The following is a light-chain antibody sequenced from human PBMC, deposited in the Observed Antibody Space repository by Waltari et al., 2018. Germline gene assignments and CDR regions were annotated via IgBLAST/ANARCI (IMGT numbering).Light chain of an antibody. J-gene: IGKJ1*01. V-gene: IGKV3-20*01. CDR3: QQHGTLPAT. CDR1: QSVGSSR. Sequence: EIVLTQSPGTASLSPGERVTLSCRASQSVGSSRLAWYQQKPGQAPRPFIYRASRRATGIPDRFSGSGSGTDFSLTFSRLGPEDFAVYYCQQHGTLPATFGQGTKVEIK. CDR2: RAS.